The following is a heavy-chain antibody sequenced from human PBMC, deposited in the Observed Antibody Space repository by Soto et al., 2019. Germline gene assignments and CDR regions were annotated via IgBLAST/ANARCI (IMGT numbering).Heavy chain of an antibody. V-gene: IGHV4-34*01. CDR2: INHSGST. J-gene: IGHJ4*02. D-gene: IGHD5-12*01. CDR3: ARGRMATIINY. Sequence: PSETLSLTCAVYGGSFSGYYWSWIRQPPEKGLEWIGEINHSGSTNYNPSLKSRVTISIDTSKNQFSLKLSSVTAADTAVYYCARGRMATIINYWGQGTLVTVSS. CDR1: GGSFSGYY.